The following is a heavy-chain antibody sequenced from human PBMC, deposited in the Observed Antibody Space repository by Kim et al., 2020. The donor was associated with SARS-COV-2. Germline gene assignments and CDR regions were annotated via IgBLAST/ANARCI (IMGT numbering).Heavy chain of an antibody. CDR1: GKSVSSNY. J-gene: IGHJ3*02. CDR3: ARDLGTITDM. Sequence: GGSLRLSCEVSGKSVSSNYLSCVRQAPGKGLEWVSVIYTAGSITNAYSVNGRFSTSRDSSKNTVYLHMNSLVAADTALYYCARDLGTITDMRGQGERVTV. D-gene: IGHD1-1*01. V-gene: IGHV3-53*01. CDR2: IYTAGSI.